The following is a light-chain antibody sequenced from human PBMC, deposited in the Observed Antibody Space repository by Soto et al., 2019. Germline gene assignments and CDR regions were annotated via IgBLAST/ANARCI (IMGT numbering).Light chain of an antibody. CDR3: AAWDDSLNAYV. CDR1: SSDVGEYNY. Sequence: QSALTQPRSVSGSPGQTVTISCTGTSSDVGEYNYVSWYQKYPGKAPKVMIYDVIKRPSGVPARFSGSKSGTSASLAISGLQSEDEADYYCAAWDDSLNAYVFGTGTKVTVL. J-gene: IGLJ1*01. V-gene: IGLV2-11*01. CDR2: DVI.